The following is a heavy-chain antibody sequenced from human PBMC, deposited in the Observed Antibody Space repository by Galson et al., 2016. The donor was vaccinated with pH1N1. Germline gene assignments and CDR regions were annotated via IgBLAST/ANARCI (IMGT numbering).Heavy chain of an antibody. V-gene: IGHV5-51*01. CDR2: IYPADSHT. Sequence: QSGAEVKKPGESLKISCKGSGYRFSNYWIGWMRQMPGKGLECMGIIYPADSHTKYSQSFQGQVTISVDKSDSSAYLQWSRLKASDTAMYYCARQGGYNAGRGVFGGYVIGGQGTMVTVSP. CDR3: ARQGGYNAGRGVFGGYVI. J-gene: IGHJ3*01. D-gene: IGHD3-22*01. CDR1: GYRFSNYW.